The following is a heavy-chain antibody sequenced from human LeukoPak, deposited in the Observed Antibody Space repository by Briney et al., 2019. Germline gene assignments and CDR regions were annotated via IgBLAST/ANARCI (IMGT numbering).Heavy chain of an antibody. CDR1: GGTFSCYA. V-gene: IGHV1-69*13. J-gene: IGHJ4*02. CDR2: IIPIFGTA. Sequence: SVKLSCKASGGTFSCYAISWARHAPGQGLEWMGGIIPIFGTANYAQKFQGRVTITADESTSTAYMELSSLRSEDTAVYYCARAMLGYCSSTSCYGWYDFDYWGQGTLVTVSS. D-gene: IGHD2-2*01. CDR3: ARAMLGYCSSTSCYGWYDFDY.